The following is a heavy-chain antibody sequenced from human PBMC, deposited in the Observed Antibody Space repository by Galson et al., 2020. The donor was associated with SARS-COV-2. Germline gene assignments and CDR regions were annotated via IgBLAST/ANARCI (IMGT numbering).Heavy chain of an antibody. Sequence: GESLKISCAASGFTFSTYNINWVRQAPGKGLEWVSSISTSGSYIYYSDSVKGRFTISRDNAKNSLYLQMNSLRAEDTAVYYCARDAALGMIRGVGHFDYWGQGTLVTGSS. V-gene: IGHV3-21*01. D-gene: IGHD3-10*01. CDR2: ISTSGSYI. CDR1: GFTFSTYN. CDR3: ARDAALGMIRGVGHFDY. J-gene: IGHJ4*02.